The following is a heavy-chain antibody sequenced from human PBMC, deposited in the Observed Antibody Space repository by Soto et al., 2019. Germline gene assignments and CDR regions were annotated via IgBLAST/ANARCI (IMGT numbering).Heavy chain of an antibody. D-gene: IGHD2-2*02. Sequence: GGSLRLSCAASGFTFSSYGMHWVRQAPGKGLEWVAVIWYDGSNKYYADSVKGRFTISRDNSKNTLYLQMNSLRAEGTAVYYCARVKCSSTSCYTNYYYGMDVWGQGTTVTVSS. CDR3: ARVKCSSTSCYTNYYYGMDV. V-gene: IGHV3-33*01. J-gene: IGHJ6*02. CDR1: GFTFSSYG. CDR2: IWYDGSNK.